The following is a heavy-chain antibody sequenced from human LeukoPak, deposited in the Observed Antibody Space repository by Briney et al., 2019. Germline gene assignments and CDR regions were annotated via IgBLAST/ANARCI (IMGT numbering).Heavy chain of an antibody. V-gene: IGHV1-24*01. D-gene: IGHD2-2*01. CDR3: ATGQYCSSTSCYSAFYYGMDV. CDR2: FDPEDGET. Sequence: ASVKVSCKVSGYTLTEFSMHWERQAPGKGLEWMGGFDPEDGETIYAQKFQGRVTMTEDTSTDTAYMELSSLRSEDTAVYYCATGQYCSSTSCYSAFYYGMDVWGKGTTVTVSS. J-gene: IGHJ6*04. CDR1: GYTLTEFS.